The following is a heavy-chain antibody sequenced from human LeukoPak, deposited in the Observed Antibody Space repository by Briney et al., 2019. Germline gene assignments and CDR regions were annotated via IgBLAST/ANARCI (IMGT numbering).Heavy chain of an antibody. D-gene: IGHD6-19*01. V-gene: IGHV5-51*01. J-gene: IGHJ5*02. CDR2: IYPGDSDT. CDR3: ARGPPGSSGWYTRNWFDP. CDR1: GYSFTSYW. Sequence: GESLKISCEGSGYSFTSYWIGWVRQMPGKGPEWMGIIYPGDSDTRYSPSFQGQVTISADKSISTAYLQWSSLKASDTAMYYCARGPPGSSGWYTRNWFDPWGQGTLVTVSS.